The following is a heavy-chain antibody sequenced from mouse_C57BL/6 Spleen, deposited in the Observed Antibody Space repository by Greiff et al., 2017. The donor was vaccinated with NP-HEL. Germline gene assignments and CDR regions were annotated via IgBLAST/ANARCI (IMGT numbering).Heavy chain of an antibody. J-gene: IGHJ3*01. CDR2: IHPNSGST. Sequence: QVQLQQSGAELVKPGASVKLSCKASGYTFTSYWMPWVKQRPGQGLEWIGMIHPNSGSTNYNEKFKSKATLTVDKSSSTAYMQLSSLTSEDSAVYYCAREDYGAWFAYWGQGTLVTVSA. CDR1: GYTFTSYW. V-gene: IGHV1-64*01. CDR3: AREDYGAWFAY. D-gene: IGHD2-4*01.